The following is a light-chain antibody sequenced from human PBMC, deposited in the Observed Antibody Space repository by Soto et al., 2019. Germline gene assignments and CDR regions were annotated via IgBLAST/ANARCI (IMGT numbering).Light chain of an antibody. Sequence: QSALTQPASVSGSPGQSITISCTGTSSDVGGYNYVSWYQQHPGKAPKLMIYDVSNRPSGVSNRFSGSKSGNTASLTISGLQAGDEGDYYSSSYTSSIVVFGGGTKLTVL. V-gene: IGLV2-14*01. CDR2: DVS. CDR3: SSYTSSIVV. J-gene: IGLJ2*01. CDR1: SSDVGGYNY.